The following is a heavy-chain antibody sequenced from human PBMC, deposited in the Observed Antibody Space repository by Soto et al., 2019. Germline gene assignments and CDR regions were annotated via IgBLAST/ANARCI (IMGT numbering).Heavy chain of an antibody. CDR1: GYTFTSYD. V-gene: IGHV1-8*01. Sequence: ASVKVSCKASGYTFTSYDINWVRQATGQGLEWMGWMNPNSGNTGYVQKFQGRVTMTRNTSISTAYMELSSLRSEDTAVYYCARGARGYSAADYFDYWGQGTLVTVSS. D-gene: IGHD5-18*01. CDR2: MNPNSGNT. CDR3: ARGARGYSAADYFDY. J-gene: IGHJ4*02.